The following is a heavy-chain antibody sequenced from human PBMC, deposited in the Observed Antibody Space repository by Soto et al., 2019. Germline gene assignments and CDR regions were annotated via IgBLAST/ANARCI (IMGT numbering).Heavy chain of an antibody. D-gene: IGHD6-6*01. CDR3: ARDSSSSGFYYYYGMDV. CDR1: GSTFSSYA. J-gene: IGHJ6*02. CDR2: IIPIFGTA. V-gene: IGHV1-69*01. Sequence: QVQLVQSWAAVKKPGSSVKVSCKASGSTFSSYAISWVRQAHGQGLEWMGGIIPIFGTAKYQQKFQGRVTITADESTSTDYMELSSLRSEDTAVYYCARDSSSSGFYYYYGMDVWGQGTTVTVSS.